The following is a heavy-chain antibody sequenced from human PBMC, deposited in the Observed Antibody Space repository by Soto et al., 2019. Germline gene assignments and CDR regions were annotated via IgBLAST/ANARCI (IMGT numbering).Heavy chain of an antibody. CDR2: IIPIFGTA. CDR3: ARVSGYSSGWYPGGYYYYGMDV. CDR1: GGTFSSYA. Sequence: SLKVSCKASGGTFSSYAISWVRQAPGQGLEWMGGIIPIFGTANYAQKFQGRVTITADESTSTAYMELSSLRSEDTAVYYCARVSGYSSGWYPGGYYYYGMDVWGQGTTVTVSS. D-gene: IGHD6-19*01. J-gene: IGHJ6*02. V-gene: IGHV1-69*13.